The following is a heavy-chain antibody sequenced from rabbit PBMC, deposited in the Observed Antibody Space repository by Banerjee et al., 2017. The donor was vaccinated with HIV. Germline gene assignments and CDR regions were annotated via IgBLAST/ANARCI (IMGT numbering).Heavy chain of an antibody. D-gene: IGHD3-3*01. CDR3: ARDLVVAIGWNFNL. V-gene: IGHV1S45*01. CDR1: GFPFSEKAV. Sequence: QEQLVESGGGLVKPEGSLKLSCTASGFPFSEKAVMCWVRQAPGKGLTWIACINVLTGKAVYASWAKGRFTFSRTSSTTVTLQMTSLTAADTATYFCARDLVVAIGWNFNLWGQGTLVTVS. CDR2: INVLTGKA. J-gene: IGHJ4*01.